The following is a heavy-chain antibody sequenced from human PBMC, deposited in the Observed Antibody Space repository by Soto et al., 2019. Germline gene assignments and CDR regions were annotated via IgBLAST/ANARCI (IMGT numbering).Heavy chain of an antibody. D-gene: IGHD6-6*01. CDR3: ARSIEVPSSHIDH. CDR1: GGSMSGYY. J-gene: IGHJ4*02. CDR2: VYYTGST. Sequence: SETLSLTCRVSGGSMSGYYWSWIRQAPGKGLEWIGYVYYTGSTNYNPSLQSRVTISVDTSNKQFSLSLRLVTAADTAVYFCARSIEVPSSHIDHWGQGIRVTVSS. V-gene: IGHV4-59*01.